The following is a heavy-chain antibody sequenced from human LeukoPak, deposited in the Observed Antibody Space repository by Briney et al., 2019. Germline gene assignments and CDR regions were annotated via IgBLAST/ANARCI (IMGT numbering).Heavy chain of an antibody. CDR3: ARLAAGTPYFDY. J-gene: IGHJ4*02. CDR1: GDSISSYY. V-gene: IGHV4-59*01. Sequence: SEALSLTCTVCGDSISSYYWSWVRQPPGKGLEWIGYIYYSGSTNYHPSLKSRVTISVDTSKNQFSLKLSSVTAADTAVYYCARLAAGTPYFDYWGQGTLVTVSS. CDR2: IYYSGST. D-gene: IGHD6-19*01.